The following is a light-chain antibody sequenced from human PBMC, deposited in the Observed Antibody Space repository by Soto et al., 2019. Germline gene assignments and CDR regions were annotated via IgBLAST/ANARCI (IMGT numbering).Light chain of an antibody. J-gene: IGKJ1*01. CDR1: QSISSY. Sequence: DIQMTQSPSSLSASVGDRVTITCRASQSISSYLNWYQQKPGKAPKLLIYAASSLQSGVPSRFSGSGSGTDFTLTISSLQPEDFATYYCQQCYRTTRTFGQGTKVDIK. V-gene: IGKV1-39*01. CDR2: AAS. CDR3: QQCYRTTRT.